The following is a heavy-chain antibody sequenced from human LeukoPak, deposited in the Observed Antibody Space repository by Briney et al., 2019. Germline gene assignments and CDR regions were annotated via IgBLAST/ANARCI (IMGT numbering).Heavy chain of an antibody. Sequence: AGGSLRLSCVASGFTFSTYGMHWVRQAPGKGLEWVAVISYDGSNKYYADSVKGRFTISRDNSKNTLYLQMNSLRAEDTAVYYCAKDREWEPHGGIGDYYFDYWGQGTLVTVSS. V-gene: IGHV3-30*18. CDR2: ISYDGSNK. D-gene: IGHD1-26*01. CDR3: AKDREWEPHGGIGDYYFDY. CDR1: GFTFSTYG. J-gene: IGHJ4*02.